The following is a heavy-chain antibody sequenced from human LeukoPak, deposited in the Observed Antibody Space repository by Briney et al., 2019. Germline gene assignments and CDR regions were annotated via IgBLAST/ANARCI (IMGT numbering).Heavy chain of an antibody. D-gene: IGHD6-19*01. V-gene: IGHV1-2*02. Sequence: GASVKVSCKASGYTFTGYYMHWVRQAPGQGLEWMGWINPNSGGTNYAQKFPGRVTMTTDTSTSTAYMELRSLRSDDTAVYYCARDPHQCSSGWSHFDYWGQGALVTVSS. J-gene: IGHJ4*02. CDR2: INPNSGGT. CDR1: GYTFTGYY. CDR3: ARDPHQCSSGWSHFDY.